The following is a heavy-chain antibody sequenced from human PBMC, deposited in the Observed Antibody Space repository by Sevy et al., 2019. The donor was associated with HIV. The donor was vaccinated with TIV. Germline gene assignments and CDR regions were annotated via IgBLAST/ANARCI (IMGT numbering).Heavy chain of an antibody. CDR2: IYYNGRT. Sequence: SETLSLTCTVSGDSISGYYWSWIRQSPGKGLQWIGYIYYNGRTNYDPSLKSRVTISADTSKNQFSLKLSSVTAADTAVYYCARGRYYYYGMDVWGQGTTVTVSS. CDR3: ARGRYYYYGMDV. V-gene: IGHV4-59*01. J-gene: IGHJ6*02. CDR1: GDSISGYY.